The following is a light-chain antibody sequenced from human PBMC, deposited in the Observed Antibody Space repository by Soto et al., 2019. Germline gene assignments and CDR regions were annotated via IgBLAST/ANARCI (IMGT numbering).Light chain of an antibody. CDR1: QSISSW. Sequence: DIQMTQSPSNLSASVGDRVTITCRASQSISSWLPWYQQKPGKAPKLLIYKASSLESGVPSRFSGSGSGTEFTLTISSLQPDDFAPYYCQQYNSYSPYTFGQGTKLEIK. CDR3: QQYNSYSPYT. J-gene: IGKJ2*01. V-gene: IGKV1-5*03. CDR2: KAS.